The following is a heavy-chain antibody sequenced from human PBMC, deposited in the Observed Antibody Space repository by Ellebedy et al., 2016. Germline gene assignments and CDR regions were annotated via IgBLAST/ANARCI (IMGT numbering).Heavy chain of an antibody. CDR3: TRDPRYSGTYSGAMDV. Sequence: GGSLRLXCVVSGFTFSSYSMNWVRQAPGKGLEWVSHITTRTSTFYADSVKGRFTISRDNAKNSLYLQMNSLRAEDTAIYYCTRDPRYSGTYSGAMDVWGKGTTVTVSS. CDR1: GFTFSSYS. J-gene: IGHJ6*03. CDR2: ITTRTST. D-gene: IGHD1-26*01. V-gene: IGHV3-48*01.